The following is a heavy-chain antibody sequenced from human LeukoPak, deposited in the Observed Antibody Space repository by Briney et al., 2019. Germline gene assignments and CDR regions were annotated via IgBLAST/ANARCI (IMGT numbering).Heavy chain of an antibody. CDR1: GYSISSGYY. J-gene: IGHJ4*02. CDR3: ARDDYDYVWGSYRGSDY. Sequence: SETLSLTCTVSGYSISSGYYWGWIRQPPGKGLEWIGSIYHSGSTYYNPSLKSRVTISVDTSKNQFSLKLSSVTAADTAVYYCARDDYDYVWGSYRGSDYWGQGTLVTVSS. V-gene: IGHV4-38-2*02. D-gene: IGHD3-16*02. CDR2: IYHSGST.